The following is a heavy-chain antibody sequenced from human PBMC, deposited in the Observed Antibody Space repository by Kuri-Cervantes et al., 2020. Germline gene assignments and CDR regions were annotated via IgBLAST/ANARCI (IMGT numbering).Heavy chain of an antibody. CDR2: ISAYNGNT. D-gene: IGHD3-9*01. J-gene: IGHJ3*02. V-gene: IGHV1-18*01. Sequence: ASVKVSCKASGYTFTSYGISWVRQAPGQGLEWMGWISAYNGNTNYAQKLQGRVTMTTDTSTSTAYMELRSLRSDDTAVYYCGRFDWLIFDSSHAVDAFDIWGRGTMVTVSS. CDR3: GRFDWLIFDSSHAVDAFDI. CDR1: GYTFTSYG.